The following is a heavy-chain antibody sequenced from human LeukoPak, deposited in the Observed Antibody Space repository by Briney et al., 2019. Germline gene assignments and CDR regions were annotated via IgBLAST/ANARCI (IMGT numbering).Heavy chain of an antibody. Sequence: GGSLRLSCAASGFTFSSHGMNWVRQAPGKGLEWVSGIGGSGGFITYYADSVKGRFTVSRDNSKNTLYLQMNSLRADDTAIYYCARDLGWLHYADWGQGTLVTVSS. CDR1: GFTFSSHG. V-gene: IGHV3-23*01. CDR2: IGGSGGFIT. CDR3: ARDLGWLHYAD. J-gene: IGHJ4*02. D-gene: IGHD5-12*01.